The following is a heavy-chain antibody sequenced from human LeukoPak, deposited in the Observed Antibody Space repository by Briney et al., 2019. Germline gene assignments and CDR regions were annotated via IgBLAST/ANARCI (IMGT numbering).Heavy chain of an antibody. CDR3: AKDQWELLGYFDY. J-gene: IGHJ4*02. CDR1: GFTFSSYA. Sequence: GGSLRLSCAASGFTFSSYAMSWVRQAPGKGLEWVSAISGSGGSTYYADSVKGRFTISRDNSKNTLYLQVNSLRAEDTAVYYCAKDQWELLGYFDYWGQGTLVTVSS. D-gene: IGHD1-26*01. V-gene: IGHV3-23*01. CDR2: ISGSGGST.